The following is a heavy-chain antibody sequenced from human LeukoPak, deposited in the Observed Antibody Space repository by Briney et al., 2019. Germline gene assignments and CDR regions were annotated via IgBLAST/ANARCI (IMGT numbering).Heavy chain of an antibody. D-gene: IGHD6-13*01. Sequence: SETLSLTCAVSGYSISSGYYWGWIRQPPGKGLEWIGSIYHSGSTYYNPSLKSRVTISVDTSKNQFSLKLSSVTAADTAVYYCARGVAAAGREVDYWGQGTLVTVSS. CDR2: IYHSGST. CDR1: GYSISSGYY. J-gene: IGHJ4*02. V-gene: IGHV4-38-2*01. CDR3: ARGVAAAGREVDY.